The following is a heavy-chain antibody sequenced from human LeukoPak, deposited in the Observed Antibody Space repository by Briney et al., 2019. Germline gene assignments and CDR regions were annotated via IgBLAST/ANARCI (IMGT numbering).Heavy chain of an antibody. J-gene: IGHJ6*02. D-gene: IGHD5-12*01. V-gene: IGHV3-30*18. Sequence: HAGGSLRLSCAASGFTFSSYVMHWVRQAPGKGLEWVAVISYDGSNKYYADSVKGRFTISRDNSKNTLYLQMNSLRAEDTAVYYCAKFKGPVASHYYYYGMDVWGQGTTVTVSS. CDR2: ISYDGSNK. CDR3: AKFKGPVASHYYYYGMDV. CDR1: GFTFSSYV.